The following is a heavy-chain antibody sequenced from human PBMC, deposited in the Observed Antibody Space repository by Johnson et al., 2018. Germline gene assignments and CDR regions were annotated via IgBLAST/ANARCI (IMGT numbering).Heavy chain of an antibody. CDR3: AREGYVGYDAFDI. J-gene: IGHJ3*02. Sequence: QVQLVESGGGVVQPGRSLKLSCAASGFTFSNYGIHWVRQAPGKGLEWVAVISYDGSNKYYADSVKGRFTISRDNSKNPLYLQMNSLRAEDTAVYYCAREGYVGYDAFDIWGQGTMVTVSS. CDR1: GFTFSNYG. CDR2: ISYDGSNK. V-gene: IGHV3-33*05. D-gene: IGHD3-16*01.